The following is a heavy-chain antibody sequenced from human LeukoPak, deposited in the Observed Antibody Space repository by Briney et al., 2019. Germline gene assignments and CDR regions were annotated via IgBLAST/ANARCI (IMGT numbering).Heavy chain of an antibody. J-gene: IGHJ4*02. V-gene: IGHV4-59*08. Sequence: PSETLSLTCTVSGGSISSYYWSWIRQPPGKGLEWIGYIYYSGSTNYNPSLKSRVTISVDTSKNQFSLKLSSVTAADTAVYYCARQVSTVVTPPDYWGQGTLVTVSS. CDR2: IYYSGST. D-gene: IGHD4-23*01. CDR3: ARQVSTVVTPPDY. CDR1: GGSISSYY.